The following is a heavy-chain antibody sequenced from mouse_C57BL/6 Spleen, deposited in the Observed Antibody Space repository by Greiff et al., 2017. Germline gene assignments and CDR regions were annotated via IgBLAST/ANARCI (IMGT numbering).Heavy chain of an antibody. Sequence: VKLMESGPGLVAPSQSLSITCTVSGFSLTSYGVHWVRQPPGKGLEWLVVIWSDGSTTYNSALKSRLSISKDNSKSQVFLKMNSLQTDDTAMYYCARQGGNYDYYAMDYWGQGTSVTVSS. J-gene: IGHJ4*01. V-gene: IGHV2-6-1*01. D-gene: IGHD2-1*01. CDR2: IWSDGST. CDR1: GFSLTSYG. CDR3: ARQGGNYDYYAMDY.